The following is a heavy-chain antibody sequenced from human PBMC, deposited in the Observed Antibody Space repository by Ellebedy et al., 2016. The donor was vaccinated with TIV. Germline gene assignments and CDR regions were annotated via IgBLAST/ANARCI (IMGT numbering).Heavy chain of an antibody. CDR2: IYTSGST. D-gene: IGHD6-19*01. CDR1: GDSISSYY. J-gene: IGHJ4*02. Sequence: SETLSLTCIVSGDSISSYYWSWIRQPAGKGLEWIGRIYTSGSTNYNPSLKSRVTMSVDTSKNQFSLKLSSVTAADTAVYYCARVVSLGSGWYYFDYWGQGTLVTVSS. V-gene: IGHV4-4*07. CDR3: ARVVSLGSGWYYFDY.